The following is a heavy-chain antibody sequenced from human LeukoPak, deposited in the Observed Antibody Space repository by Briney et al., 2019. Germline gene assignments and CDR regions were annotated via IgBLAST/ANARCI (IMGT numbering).Heavy chain of an antibody. Sequence: GGSLRLSCAASGFTVSSNYMSWVRQAPGKGLEWVSVIYSGGSTYYADSVKGRFTISRDNSKNTLYLQMNSLRAEDTAVYYCARTMVRGVKFALHDAFDIWGQGTMVTVSS. D-gene: IGHD3-10*01. V-gene: IGHV3-53*01. J-gene: IGHJ3*02. CDR3: ARTMVRGVKFALHDAFDI. CDR1: GFTVSSNY. CDR2: IYSGGST.